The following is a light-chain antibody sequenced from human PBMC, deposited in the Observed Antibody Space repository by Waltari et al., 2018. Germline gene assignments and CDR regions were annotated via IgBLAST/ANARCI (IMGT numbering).Light chain of an antibody. Sequence: DIQMTQSPSSLSASVGDRVTLPCRASQSISTFLNWYQQKPGKAPELLIYAASSLQTGVPSRFSGSGSGTDFTLTISGLQPEDLATYYCQLSHRTPPTFGQGTKVEIK. CDR3: QLSHRTPPT. CDR1: QSISTF. CDR2: AAS. J-gene: IGKJ1*01. V-gene: IGKV1-39*01.